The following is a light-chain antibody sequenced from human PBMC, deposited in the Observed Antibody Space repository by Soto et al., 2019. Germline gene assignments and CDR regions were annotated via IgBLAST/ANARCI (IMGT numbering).Light chain of an antibody. V-gene: IGKV1-5*03. CDR2: KAS. CDR1: QSVSSW. CDR3: QQHRSYPVT. Sequence: IQMTQSPSTLSASVGDRVIITCRASQSVSSWLAWYQHKPGKAPQLVLYKASRLESGVPSRFSGSGSGTEFTLTISSLQPDDFATYYCQQHRSYPVTFGQGTRLEIK. J-gene: IGKJ5*01.